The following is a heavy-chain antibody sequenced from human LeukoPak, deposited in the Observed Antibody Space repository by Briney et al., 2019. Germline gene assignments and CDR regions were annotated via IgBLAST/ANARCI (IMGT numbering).Heavy chain of an antibody. V-gene: IGHV3-30*04. Sequence: GRSLRLSCAASGFTFSSYAMHWVRQAPGKGLEWVAVISYDGSNKYSADSVKGRFTISRDNSKNTLYLQMNSLRAKDTAVYYCAREYPRYCTNGVCYPFDYWGQGTLVTVSS. J-gene: IGHJ4*02. CDR1: GFTFSSYA. D-gene: IGHD2-8*01. CDR2: ISYDGSNK. CDR3: AREYPRYCTNGVCYPFDY.